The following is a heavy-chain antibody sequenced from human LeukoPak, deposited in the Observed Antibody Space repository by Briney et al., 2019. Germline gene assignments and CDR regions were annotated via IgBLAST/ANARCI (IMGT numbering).Heavy chain of an antibody. Sequence: PSETLSLTCTVSGGSISSYYWSWIRQPPGKGLEWIGYIYYSGSTNYNPSLKSRVTISVDTSENQFSLKLSSVTAADTAVYYCARAGAYSSSGVFDYWGQGTLVTVSS. D-gene: IGHD6-13*01. CDR1: GGSISSYY. V-gene: IGHV4-59*01. CDR3: ARAGAYSSSGVFDY. CDR2: IYYSGST. J-gene: IGHJ4*02.